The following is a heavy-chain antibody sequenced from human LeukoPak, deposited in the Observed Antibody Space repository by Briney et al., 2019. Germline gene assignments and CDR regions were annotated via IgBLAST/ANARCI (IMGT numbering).Heavy chain of an antibody. CDR1: GFTFSSYA. CDR2: ISYDGSNK. Sequence: GGSLRLSCAASGFTFSSYAMHWVRQAPGKGLEWVAVISYDGSNKYYADSVKGRFTISRDNSKNTLYLQMNSLRAEDTAVYYCAKGEIVVVPYYYYGMDVWGQGTTVTVSS. CDR3: AKGEIVVVPYYYYGMDV. D-gene: IGHD3-22*01. V-gene: IGHV3-30*04. J-gene: IGHJ6*02.